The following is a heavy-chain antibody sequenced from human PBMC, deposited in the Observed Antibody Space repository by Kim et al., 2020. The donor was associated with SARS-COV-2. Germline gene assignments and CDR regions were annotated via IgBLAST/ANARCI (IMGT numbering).Heavy chain of an antibody. Sequence: SVKVSCKASGGTFSSYAISWVRQAPGQGLEWMGGIIPIFGTANYAQKFQGRVTITADESTSTAYMELSSLRSEDTAVYYCAREEVDIVATSRGHHRNNWFDPWGQGTLVTVSS. CDR3: AREEVDIVATSRGHHRNNWFDP. J-gene: IGHJ5*02. D-gene: IGHD5-12*01. V-gene: IGHV1-69*13. CDR1: GGTFSSYA. CDR2: IIPIFGTA.